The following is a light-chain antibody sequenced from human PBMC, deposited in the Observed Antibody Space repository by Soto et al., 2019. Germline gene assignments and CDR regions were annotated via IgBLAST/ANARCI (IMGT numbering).Light chain of an antibody. J-gene: IGKJ1*01. V-gene: IGKV1-33*01. Sequence: IHMTHSPSSLSACLLNRSTISSHSSQDIATYLNWYQQKPGKAPNLLIYDASNLETGVPSRFSGGGSGTHFTFTISNLQPEDIATYYCEQYDNLPPTWTFGQGTKVDIK. CDR1: QDIATY. CDR3: EQYDNLPPTWT. CDR2: DAS.